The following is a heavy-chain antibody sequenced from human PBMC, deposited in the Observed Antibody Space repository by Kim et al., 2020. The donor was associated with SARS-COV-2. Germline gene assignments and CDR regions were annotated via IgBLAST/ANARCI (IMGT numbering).Heavy chain of an antibody. V-gene: IGHV4-59*01. CDR3: ARGHTAMVFDY. Sequence: SETLSLTCTVSGGSISSYYWSWIRQPPGKGLEWIGYMYYSGSTNYNPSLKSRVTISVDTSKNQFSLRLSSVTAADTAVYYCARGHTAMVFDYWGQGTLVTVSS. CDR2: MYYSGST. CDR1: GGSISSYY. D-gene: IGHD5-18*01. J-gene: IGHJ4*02.